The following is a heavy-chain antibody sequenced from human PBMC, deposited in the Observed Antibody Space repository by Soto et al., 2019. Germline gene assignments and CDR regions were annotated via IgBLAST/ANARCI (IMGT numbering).Heavy chain of an antibody. J-gene: IGHJ4*02. Sequence: SVKVSCKASGGTFSSYAISWVRQAPGQGLEWLGGIIPIFGTANYAQKFQGRVTITADESTSTAYMELSSLRSEDTAVYYCARQAVPDYYDSSGSSLYYFDYWRQGTLDTVTS. CDR2: IIPIFGTA. V-gene: IGHV1-69*13. CDR1: GGTFSSYA. CDR3: ARQAVPDYYDSSGSSLYYFDY. D-gene: IGHD3-22*01.